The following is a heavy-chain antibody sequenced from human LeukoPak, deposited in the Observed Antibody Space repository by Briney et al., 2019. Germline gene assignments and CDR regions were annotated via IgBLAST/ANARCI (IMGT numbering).Heavy chain of an antibody. CDR1: GYTFTSYG. D-gene: IGHD3-10*01. V-gene: IGHV1-18*01. J-gene: IGHJ6*03. CDR3: ARQYYYGSGSYYWPYYYYYYYYMDV. CDR2: ISAYNGNT. Sequence: GASVKVSCKASGYTFTSYGISWVRQAPGQGLEWMGWISAYNGNTNYAQKLQGRVTMTTDTSTSTAYMELRSLRSDDTAVYYCARQYYYGSGSYYWPYYYYYYYYMDVWGKGTTVTISS.